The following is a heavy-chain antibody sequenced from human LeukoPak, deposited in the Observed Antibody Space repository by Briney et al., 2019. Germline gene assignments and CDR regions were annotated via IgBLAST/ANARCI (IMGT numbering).Heavy chain of an antibody. D-gene: IGHD3-22*01. V-gene: IGHV4-4*07. J-gene: IGHJ4*02. Sequence: PSETLSLTCTVSGGSISSYYWSWIRQPPGKGLEWIGRIYTSGSTNYNPSLKSRVTMSVDTSKNQFSLKLSSVTAADTAVYYCARDDYYYDSSGYYSNWGQGTLVTVSS. CDR1: GGSISSYY. CDR2: IYTSGST. CDR3: ARDDYYYDSSGYYSN.